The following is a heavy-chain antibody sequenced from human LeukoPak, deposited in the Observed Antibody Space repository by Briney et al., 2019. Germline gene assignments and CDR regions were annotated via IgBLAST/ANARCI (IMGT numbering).Heavy chain of an antibody. CDR3: AREMLRGVVPHY. Sequence: QPGGSLRLSCAASGFTFSTYAMYWVRQAPGKGLEWVALITSDGRNKYYADSVKGRFTISRDTSKNTLYLQMNSLRVEDTAVYYCAREMLRGVVPHYWGQGTLVTVSS. CDR1: GFTFSTYA. D-gene: IGHD3-10*01. CDR2: ITSDGRNK. J-gene: IGHJ4*02. V-gene: IGHV3-30*04.